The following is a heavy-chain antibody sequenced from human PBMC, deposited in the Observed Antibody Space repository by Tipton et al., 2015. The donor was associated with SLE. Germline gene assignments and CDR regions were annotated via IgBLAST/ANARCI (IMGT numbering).Heavy chain of an antibody. D-gene: IGHD3-10*01. CDR3: AREPPRGVTAFDI. Sequence: TLSLTCTVSGGSISSGTDYWTWIRQPAGKGLEWIGRIYTSGSTSYDPALKSQVTISLDMSKNQFSLSLTSVTAADTAVYYCAREPPRGVTAFDIWGQGTMVTVSS. V-gene: IGHV4-61*02. CDR2: IYTSGST. CDR1: GGSISSGTDY. J-gene: IGHJ3*02.